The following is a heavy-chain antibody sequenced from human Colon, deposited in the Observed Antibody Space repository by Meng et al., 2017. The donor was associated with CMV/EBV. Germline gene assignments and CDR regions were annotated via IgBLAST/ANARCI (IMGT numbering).Heavy chain of an antibody. D-gene: IGHD4/OR15-4a*01. CDR1: GYTFTNYA. CDR3: ARARGGANHYYHGMDV. CDR2: ISAYNDNT. Sequence: ASVKVSCKASGYTFTNYAIGWVRQAPGQGLDWMGWISAYNDNTNFAQKLQGRVTMTTDTSTSTAYMELRSLRSDDTAVYYCARARGGANHYYHGMDVWGQGTTVTVSS. J-gene: IGHJ6*02. V-gene: IGHV1-18*01.